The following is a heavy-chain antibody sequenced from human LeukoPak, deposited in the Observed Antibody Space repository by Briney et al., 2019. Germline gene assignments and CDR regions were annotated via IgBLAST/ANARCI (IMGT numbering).Heavy chain of an antibody. Sequence: PGGSLRLSCAASGFTFSDYYMSWVRQAPGKGLEWVSIIYSGGSTYYADYVKGRFTISRDNSKNTLYLQMNSLRAEDTAVYYCAKEGRFSQVGRWGQGTLVTVSS. J-gene: IGHJ4*02. D-gene: IGHD1-1*01. CDR1: GFTFSDYY. CDR3: AKEGRFSQVGR. V-gene: IGHV3-53*01. CDR2: IYSGGST.